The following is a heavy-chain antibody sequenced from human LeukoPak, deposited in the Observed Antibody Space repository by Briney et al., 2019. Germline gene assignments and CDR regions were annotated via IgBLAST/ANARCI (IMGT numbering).Heavy chain of an antibody. V-gene: IGHV3-23*01. Sequence: GGSLRLSCAASGFTFSSYAMSWVRQAPGKGLEWVSAISGSGGSTYYADSVKGRFTISRDNPKNTLYLQMNSLRAEDTAVYYCARGDSSGHDVFDIWGQGTMVTVSS. CDR3: ARGDSSGHDVFDI. J-gene: IGHJ3*02. CDR2: ISGSGGST. D-gene: IGHD3-22*01. CDR1: GFTFSSYA.